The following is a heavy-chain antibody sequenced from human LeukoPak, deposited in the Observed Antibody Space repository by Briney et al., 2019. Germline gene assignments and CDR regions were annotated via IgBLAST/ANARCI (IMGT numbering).Heavy chain of an antibody. J-gene: IGHJ4*02. V-gene: IGHV4-61*02. CDR1: GDSISSGSYY. CDR3: ARGTPDYYDSSL. D-gene: IGHD3-22*01. Sequence: PSETLSLTCTVSGDSISSGSYYWSWIRQPAGKGLEWIGRIYTSGSTNYNPSLKSRVTISVDTSKNQFSLKLSSVTAADTAVYYCARGTPDYYDSSLWGQGTLVTVSS. CDR2: IYTSGST.